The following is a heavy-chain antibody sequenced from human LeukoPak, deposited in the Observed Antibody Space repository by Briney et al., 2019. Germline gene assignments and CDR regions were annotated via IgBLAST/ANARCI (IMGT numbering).Heavy chain of an antibody. Sequence: GGSLRLSCAASGFTFSSYGMHWVRQAPGKGLEWVSSISSSSSYIYYADSVKGRFTISRDNAKNSLYPQMNSLRAEDTAVYYCARADYGDYVDYFDYWGQGTLVTVSS. D-gene: IGHD4-17*01. V-gene: IGHV3-21*01. CDR1: GFTFSSYG. CDR2: ISSSSSYI. CDR3: ARADYGDYVDYFDY. J-gene: IGHJ4*02.